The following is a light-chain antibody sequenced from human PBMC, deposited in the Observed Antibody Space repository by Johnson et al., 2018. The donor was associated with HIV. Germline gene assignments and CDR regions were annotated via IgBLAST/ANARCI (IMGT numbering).Light chain of an antibody. J-gene: IGLJ1*01. CDR2: DNN. V-gene: IGLV1-51*01. CDR3: GTWDSRLRNV. CDR1: SSNIGNNY. Sequence: QPVLTQPPSVSAAPGQKVTISCSGSSSNIGNNYVSWYQQLPGTAPKLLIYDNNKRPSGIPDRFSGSNSGTSATLGITGLQTGDEADYYCGTWDSRLRNVFGTGTKVTVL.